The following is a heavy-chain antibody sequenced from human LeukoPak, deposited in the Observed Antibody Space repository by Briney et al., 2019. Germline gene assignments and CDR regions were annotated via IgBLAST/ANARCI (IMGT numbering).Heavy chain of an antibody. CDR1: GYNFNTYW. V-gene: IGHV5-51*01. Sequence: GESLKISCKGSGYNFNTYWVAWVRQLPGKGLEWMGIIYPGDSDTRYSPSFQGQVTISADKSISTAYLQWSSLKASDTAMYYCARLGVVPAAMSAYWGQGTLVTVSS. CDR3: ARLGVVPAAMSAY. J-gene: IGHJ4*02. D-gene: IGHD2-2*01. CDR2: IYPGDSDT.